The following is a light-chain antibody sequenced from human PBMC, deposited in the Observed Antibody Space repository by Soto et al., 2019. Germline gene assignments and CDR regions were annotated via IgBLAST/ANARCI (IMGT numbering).Light chain of an antibody. Sequence: EVVLTQSPATLSLSPGERATLSCRASQSVNRYLAWYQQKPGQAPRLLIYDTSNRATGIPARFSGSGSGTDFTLTISSLEPEDFAVYYCQQYNNWPSWTFGQGTKVDI. CDR1: QSVNRY. CDR3: QQYNNWPSWT. V-gene: IGKV3-11*01. J-gene: IGKJ1*01. CDR2: DTS.